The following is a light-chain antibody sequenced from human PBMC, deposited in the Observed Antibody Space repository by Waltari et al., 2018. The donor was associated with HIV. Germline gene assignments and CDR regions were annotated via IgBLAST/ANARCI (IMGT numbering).Light chain of an antibody. CDR3: SSYTTTNTVV. V-gene: IGLV2-14*03. CDR2: DVD. J-gene: IGLJ2*01. Sequence: QSALTQPASVSGSPGQSITISCSGTSSDISTYNFVPWYQKHPDKAPKLLIYDVDTRPSGVPRRFSGSKSGDTASLTISAIQADDEADYFCSSYTTTNTVVFGGGTKVSVL. CDR1: SSDISTYNF.